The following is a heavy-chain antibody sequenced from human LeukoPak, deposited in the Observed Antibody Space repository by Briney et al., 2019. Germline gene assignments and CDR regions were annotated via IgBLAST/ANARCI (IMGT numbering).Heavy chain of an antibody. Sequence: GGSLRLSCAASGFIFGDYAMDWVRQAPGKGLECVSGISRDSRTIVYADSVKGRFTISRDNAKNSLYLEMGSLRSEDTALYYCVAKKGGAASFDYWGQGTLVTVSS. V-gene: IGHV3-9*01. CDR1: GFIFGDYA. CDR3: VAKKGGAASFDY. J-gene: IGHJ4*02. CDR2: ISRDSRTI. D-gene: IGHD1-26*01.